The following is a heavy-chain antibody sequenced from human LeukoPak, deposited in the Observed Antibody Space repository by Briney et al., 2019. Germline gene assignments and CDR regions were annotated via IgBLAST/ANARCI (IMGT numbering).Heavy chain of an antibody. Sequence: PGGALRLSCAASGFTFSSYWMSWVRQAPGEGLEWVANIKQEGSEKYYVDPVKGRITISRDNAKNSLYLQMSSLRAEDTAVYYCARSMNIVVVPAAIETRFDYYYMDVWGKGTTVTVSS. V-gene: IGHV3-7*01. CDR2: IKQEGSEK. D-gene: IGHD2-2*02. J-gene: IGHJ6*03. CDR1: GFTFSSYW. CDR3: ARSMNIVVVPAAIETRFDYYYMDV.